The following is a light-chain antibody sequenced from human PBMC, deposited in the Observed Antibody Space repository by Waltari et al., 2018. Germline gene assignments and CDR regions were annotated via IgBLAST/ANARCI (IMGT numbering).Light chain of an antibody. J-gene: IGKJ2*03. V-gene: IGKV4-1*01. CDR2: WAS. CDR1: QSVLYRSNYKNY. Sequence: ELTQSQDSLPVTLGERATINCKSSQSVLYRSNYKNYLAWFQQKPGQPPKLLIRWASTRESGVPDRFSGSGSDTDFTLTISSLQAEDVAVYYCQQYLTLPYSFGQGTKLEIK. CDR3: QQYLTLPYS.